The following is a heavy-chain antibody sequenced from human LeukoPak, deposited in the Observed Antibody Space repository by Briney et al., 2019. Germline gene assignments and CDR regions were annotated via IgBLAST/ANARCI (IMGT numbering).Heavy chain of an antibody. V-gene: IGHV3-48*02. D-gene: IGHD2-15*01. CDR3: AQKGGTDH. J-gene: IGHJ4*02. CDR1: GFTFSRFG. Sequence: PGGPLRLSCVASGFTFSRFGMNWVRQAPGKGLEWISHISSTSGDVYYADSVKGRFTISRDNAKNSLYLQMSSLRNEDTAIYYCAQKGGTDHWGQGTLVTVSS. CDR2: ISSTSGDV.